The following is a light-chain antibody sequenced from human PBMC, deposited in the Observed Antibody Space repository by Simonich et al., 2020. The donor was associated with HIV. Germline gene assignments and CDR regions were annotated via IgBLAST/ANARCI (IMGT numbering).Light chain of an antibody. V-gene: IGLV2-11*01. J-gene: IGLJ3*02. CDR2: DVS. CDR1: SSDVGGYNY. Sequence: QSALTQPRSVSGSPGQSVTISCTGTSSDVGGYNYVSWYQQHPGKAPKLMFYDVSKRPSGVPNRFSGSKSGNTASLTISGLQAEDEADYNCCSYAGSYWVFGGGTKLTVL. CDR3: CSYAGSYWV.